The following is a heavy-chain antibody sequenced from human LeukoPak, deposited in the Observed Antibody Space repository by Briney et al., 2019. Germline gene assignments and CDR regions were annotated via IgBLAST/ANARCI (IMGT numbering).Heavy chain of an antibody. V-gene: IGHV3-23*01. CDR3: AKATGTLGN. J-gene: IGHJ4*02. D-gene: IGHD1-1*01. Sequence: GGSLRLSCGASGFTLKNYWMSWVRQAPGKGLEWVSTISNSDNKPYYADSVKGRFTISRDNSKNTLHLQMNSLTAEDTAMYYCAKATGTLGNWGQGTLVTVSS. CDR1: GFTLKNYW. CDR2: ISNSDNKP.